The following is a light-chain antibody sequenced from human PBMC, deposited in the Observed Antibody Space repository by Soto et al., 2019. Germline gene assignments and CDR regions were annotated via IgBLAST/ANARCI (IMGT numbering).Light chain of an antibody. Sequence: EIVMTQSPATLSVSPGDRASLSCRASQSVSSNLAWYQQKPGQAPRLLIYGASTRATGVPARFSGSGSGTEFTLTISSLQSEDFAVYSCQQYNDWYTFGQGTKLEIK. J-gene: IGKJ2*01. CDR2: GAS. CDR3: QQYNDWYT. V-gene: IGKV3-15*01. CDR1: QSVSSN.